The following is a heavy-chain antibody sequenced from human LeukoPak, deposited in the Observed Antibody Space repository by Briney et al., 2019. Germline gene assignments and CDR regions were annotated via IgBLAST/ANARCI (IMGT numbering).Heavy chain of an antibody. J-gene: IGHJ3*02. CDR2: ISSSAYI. D-gene: IGHD3-22*01. Sequence: GGSLRLSCVASGFIFSDYSMDWVRQAPGKGLEWVSSISSSAYIFYSDSVKGRFTISRDNAQSSLYLQMNSLRAEDTAVYYCARGGGYYDLSGGDAFDIWGQGTMVTVSS. CDR3: ARGGGYYDLSGGDAFDI. CDR1: GFIFSDYS. V-gene: IGHV3-21*06.